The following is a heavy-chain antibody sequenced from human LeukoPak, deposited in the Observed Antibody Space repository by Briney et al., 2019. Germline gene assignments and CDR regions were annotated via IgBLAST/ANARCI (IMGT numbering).Heavy chain of an antibody. CDR2: IFHSGST. CDR1: GYSINSGYW. J-gene: IGHJ4*02. V-gene: IGHV4-38-2*01. CDR3: VRHFTVTTDYFDY. D-gene: IGHD4-17*01. Sequence: PSETLSLTCAVSGYSINSGYWWGWIRQPPGKGLEWIGSIFHSGSTNYNPSPKSRVTISVDTSKNHFSLKLSSVTAADTAVYYCVRHFTVTTDYFDYWGQGALVTVSS.